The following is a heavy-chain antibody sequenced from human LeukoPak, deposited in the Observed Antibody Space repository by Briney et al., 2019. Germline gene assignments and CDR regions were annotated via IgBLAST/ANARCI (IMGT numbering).Heavy chain of an antibody. J-gene: IGHJ4*02. V-gene: IGHV4-59*02. D-gene: IGHD1-26*01. Sequence: SETLSLTCTVTGGSVSSYFWSWIRQPPGKGLEWIGYMFYSGSTNYNPSLKSRVTISIDTSKNQFSLQLSSVTAADTAVYYCARLHNGRGALDYWGQGTLVTVSS. CDR2: MFYSGST. CDR3: ARLHNGRGALDY. CDR1: GGSVSSYF.